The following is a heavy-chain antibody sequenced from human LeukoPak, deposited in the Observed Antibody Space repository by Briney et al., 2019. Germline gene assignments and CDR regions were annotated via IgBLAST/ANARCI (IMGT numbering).Heavy chain of an antibody. V-gene: IGHV1-69*01. CDR3: ARATYYDILTGYYPPYYYYGMDV. J-gene: IGHJ6*04. CDR2: IIPIFGTA. Sequence: SVKLSCEASGVTFSSYAISWVRQAPGQGREWMGGIIPIFGTANYAQKFQGRVTITADESTSTAYMELSSLRSEDTAVYYCARATYYDILTGYYPPYYYYGMDVWGKGTTVTVSS. D-gene: IGHD3-9*01. CDR1: GVTFSSYA.